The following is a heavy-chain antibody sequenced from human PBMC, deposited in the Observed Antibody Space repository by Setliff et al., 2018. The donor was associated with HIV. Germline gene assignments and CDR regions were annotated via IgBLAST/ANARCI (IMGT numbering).Heavy chain of an antibody. CDR1: GGSISSDNYY. D-gene: IGHD6-13*01. CDR2: IYSPGST. J-gene: IGHJ6*02. V-gene: IGHV4-61*02. Sequence: LSLTCTVSGGSISSDNYYWSWIRQPAGKGLEWMGRIYSPGSTNYSPSLKSRLSISIDTSKNQFSLRLSSVTAADTAVYYCARDIHSSSWYGVGGMDLWGQGTTVTVSS. CDR3: ARDIHSSSWYGVGGMDL.